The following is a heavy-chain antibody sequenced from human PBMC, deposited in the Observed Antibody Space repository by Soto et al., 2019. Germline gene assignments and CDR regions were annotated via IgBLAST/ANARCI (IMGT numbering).Heavy chain of an antibody. D-gene: IGHD1-26*01. V-gene: IGHV4-39*01. J-gene: IGHJ4*02. CDR1: GGSISSSSYY. Sequence: QLQLQESGPGLVKPSETLSLTCTVSGGSISSSSYYWGWIRQPPGKGLEWIGSIYYSGSTYYNPSLKPRVTISAATSKNQFSLKLSSVTAADTAVYYCARRRTGGSRNHDYWGQGTLVTVSS. CDR2: IYYSGST. CDR3: ARRRTGGSRNHDY.